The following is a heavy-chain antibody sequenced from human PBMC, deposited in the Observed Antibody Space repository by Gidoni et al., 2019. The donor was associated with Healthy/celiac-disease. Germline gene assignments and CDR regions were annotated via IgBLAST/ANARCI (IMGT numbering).Heavy chain of an antibody. CDR1: VFTFSSYW. Sequence: EVQLVESGGGLVQPGGSLRLSCAASVFTFSSYWMHWVRQAPGKGLVWVSRINSDGSSTSYADSVKGRFTISRDNAKNTLYLQMNSLRAEDTAVYYCARRGPHTYYGMDVWGQGTTVTVSS. CDR2: INSDGSST. CDR3: ARRGPHTYYGMDV. D-gene: IGHD3-10*01. V-gene: IGHV3-74*01. J-gene: IGHJ6*02.